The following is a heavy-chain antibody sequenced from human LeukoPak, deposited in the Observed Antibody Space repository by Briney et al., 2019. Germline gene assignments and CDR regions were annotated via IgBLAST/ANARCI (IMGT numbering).Heavy chain of an antibody. J-gene: IGHJ4*02. V-gene: IGHV3-7*01. Sequence: QPGGSLRLSCAASGFTFSSYWMSWVRQAPGKGLEWVANIKQDGSEKYYVDSVKGRFTISRDNAKNSLYLQMNSLRAEDTAVYYCAREWTTYSSSWYPHSQPLFDYWGQGTLVTVSS. D-gene: IGHD6-13*01. CDR1: GFTFSSYW. CDR2: IKQDGSEK. CDR3: AREWTTYSSSWYPHSQPLFDY.